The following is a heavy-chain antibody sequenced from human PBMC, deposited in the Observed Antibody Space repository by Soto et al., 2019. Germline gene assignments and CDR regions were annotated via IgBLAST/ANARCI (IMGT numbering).Heavy chain of an antibody. V-gene: IGHV4-34*01. CDR1: GGSFSGYY. CDR2: INDRGSI. D-gene: IGHD3-9*01. J-gene: IGHJ2*01. CDR3: ARESHDILTGPPWVWYFDL. Sequence: QVQLQQWGAGPLRPLETLSLTCGVSGGSFSGYYWAWIRQSPGKGLEWIGEINDRGSINYNPSLKSRVSNSVDTSKNHYSLKLRSVTAADTAVYYCARESHDILTGPPWVWYFDLWGRGTLVTVSS.